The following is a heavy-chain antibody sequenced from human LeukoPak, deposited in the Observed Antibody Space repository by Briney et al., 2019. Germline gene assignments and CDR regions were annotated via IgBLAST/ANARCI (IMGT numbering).Heavy chain of an antibody. Sequence: GGSLRLSCAGSGFTFSNYQMNWVRQAPGKGLVWVAKIKQDGGEKNYVDSVKGRFTISRDNAKNSLYLQMSSLSAEDTAVYYCARWFSGSGGWVLDYWGQGNLVTVSS. CDR2: IKQDGGEK. CDR1: GFTFSNYQ. V-gene: IGHV3-7*05. J-gene: IGHJ4*02. D-gene: IGHD3-10*01. CDR3: ARWFSGSGGWVLDY.